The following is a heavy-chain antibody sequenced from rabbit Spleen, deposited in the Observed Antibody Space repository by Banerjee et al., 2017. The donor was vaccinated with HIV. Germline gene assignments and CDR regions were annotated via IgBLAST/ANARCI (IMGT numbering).Heavy chain of an antibody. CDR3: ASSYGSIGGYLNL. D-gene: IGHD1-1*01. CDR1: GVSLNDKDV. Sequence: EQLEESGGGLVKPEGSLTLTCKASGVSLNDKDVMCWVRQAPGKGLEWIACINIVTGKSVYASWALGRFIMSRTSSTTVTLHMTGLTAADTATYFCASSYGSIGGYLNLWGQGTLVTVS. V-gene: IGHV1S45*01. J-gene: IGHJ4*01. CDR2: INIVTGKS.